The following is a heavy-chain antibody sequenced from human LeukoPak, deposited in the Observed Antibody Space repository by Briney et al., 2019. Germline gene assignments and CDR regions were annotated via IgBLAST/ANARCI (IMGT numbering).Heavy chain of an antibody. Sequence: SETLSLTCTVSGGSISSSSYYWGWIRQPPRKGLEWIGSIYYSGSTYYNPSLKSRVTISVDTSKNQFSLKLSSVTAADTAVYYCARTIAVAGTPFDYWGQGTLVTVSS. CDR1: GGSISSSSYY. V-gene: IGHV4-39*01. J-gene: IGHJ4*02. CDR3: ARTIAVAGTPFDY. D-gene: IGHD6-19*01. CDR2: IYYSGST.